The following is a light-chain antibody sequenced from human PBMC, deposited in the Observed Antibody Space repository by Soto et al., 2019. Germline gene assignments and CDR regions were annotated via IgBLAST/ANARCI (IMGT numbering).Light chain of an antibody. J-gene: IGKJ1*01. CDR2: KAS. V-gene: IGKV1-5*03. CDR3: QHYNSYSEA. Sequence: DIQMTQSPSTVSGSVGDRVTITCRASQTTSSWLAWYQQKPGKAPKLLIYKASTLKSGVPSRFSGSGSGTEFTLTISSLQPDDFATYYCQHYNSYSEAFGQGTKVDIK. CDR1: QTTSSW.